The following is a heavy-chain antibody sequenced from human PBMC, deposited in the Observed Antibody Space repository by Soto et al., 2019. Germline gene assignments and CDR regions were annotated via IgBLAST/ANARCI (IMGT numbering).Heavy chain of an antibody. CDR2: IYHSGST. Sequence: SETLSLTCAVSGGSISSGGYSWSWIRQPPGKGLEWIGYIYHSGSTYYNPSLKSRVTISVDRSKNQFSLKLSSVTAADTAVYYCARASEGYYGSGSVDQRRYYYYYGMDVWGQGTTVTVSS. J-gene: IGHJ6*02. D-gene: IGHD3-10*01. CDR3: ARASEGYYGSGSVDQRRYYYYYGMDV. CDR1: GGSISSGGYS. V-gene: IGHV4-30-2*01.